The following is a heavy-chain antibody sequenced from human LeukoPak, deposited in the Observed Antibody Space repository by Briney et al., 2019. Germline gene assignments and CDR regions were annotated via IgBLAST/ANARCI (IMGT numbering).Heavy chain of an antibody. CDR2: INPNSGGT. Sequence: ASVKVSCKASGYTFTGYYMHWVRQAPGQGLEWMGWINPNSGGTNYAQKFQGRVTMTRDTSISTAYMELSRLRSDDTAVYYCARDGFKYQLLLPYDYWGQGTLVTVSS. J-gene: IGHJ4*02. V-gene: IGHV1-2*02. CDR3: ARDGFKYQLLLPYDY. D-gene: IGHD2-2*01. CDR1: GYTFTGYY.